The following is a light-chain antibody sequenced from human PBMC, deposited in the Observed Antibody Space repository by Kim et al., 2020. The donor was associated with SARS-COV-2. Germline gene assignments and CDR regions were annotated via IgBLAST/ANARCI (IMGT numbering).Light chain of an antibody. CDR2: LNCGGSD. Sequence: AAGKLTCNRSSGHSRYASAWHQEQPEQGPRYLMKLNCGGSDSKGDGSPVRLSGSSSGAERYLTSSSGRSGGEADYYCQTWGTGIGFGGGTKLTVL. CDR1: SGHSRYA. J-gene: IGLJ3*02. V-gene: IGLV4-69*01. CDR3: QTWGTGIG.